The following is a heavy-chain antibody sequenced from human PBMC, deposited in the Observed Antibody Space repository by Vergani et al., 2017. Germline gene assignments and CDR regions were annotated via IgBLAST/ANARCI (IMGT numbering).Heavy chain of an antibody. D-gene: IGHD4-23*01. CDR2: IIPILGIA. V-gene: IGHV1-69*02. CDR3: AGKYGGSFDY. CDR1: GGTFSSYT. J-gene: IGHJ4*02. Sequence: QVQLVQSGAEVKKPGSSVKVSCKASGGTFSSYTISWVRPAPGQGLEWMGRIIPILGIANYAQKFQGRVTITADKSTSTASMELSSLRSEDTAVYYCAGKYGGSFDYWGQGTLVTVSS.